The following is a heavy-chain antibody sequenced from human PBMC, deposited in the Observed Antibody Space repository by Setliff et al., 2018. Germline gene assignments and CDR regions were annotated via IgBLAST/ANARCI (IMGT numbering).Heavy chain of an antibody. CDR3: ARLSWNGLRYYGLDV. J-gene: IGHJ6*02. V-gene: IGHV4-59*01. D-gene: IGHD3-3*01. CDR1: GVSISSYY. CDR2: IQKSGGT. Sequence: SETLSLTCNVSGVSISSYYWSWIRQPPGKGLESIGYIQKSGGTNYNPALKSRVTISVGTSTNQFSLKLRSVTAADTAVYYCARLSWNGLRYYGLDVWGQGTTVTVSS.